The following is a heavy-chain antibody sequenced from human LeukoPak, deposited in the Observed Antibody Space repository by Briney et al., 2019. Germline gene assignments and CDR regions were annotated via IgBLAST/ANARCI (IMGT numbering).Heavy chain of an antibody. Sequence: ASVKVSCKASGYTFTGYYMHWVRQAPGQGLEWMGIINPSGGSTSYAQKFQGRVTMTRDTSTSTVYMELSRLRSDDTAVYYCASRPLGFGDQGGIDYWGQGTLVTVSS. CDR3: ASRPLGFGDQGGIDY. D-gene: IGHD3-10*01. V-gene: IGHV1-46*01. CDR2: INPSGGST. CDR1: GYTFTGYY. J-gene: IGHJ4*02.